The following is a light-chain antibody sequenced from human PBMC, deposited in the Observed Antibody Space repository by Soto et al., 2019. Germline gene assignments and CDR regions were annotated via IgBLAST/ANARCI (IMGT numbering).Light chain of an antibody. J-gene: IGLJ1*01. V-gene: IGLV2-11*01. Sequence: QSALTQPRSVSGSPGQSVAISCTGTNSDVGGYNYVSWYQEQPGKAPRVMIYGVNKRPSGVPDRFSGSKSGNTASLTISGLQAEDEADYYCCSYAGGSYVFGTGTKVTVL. CDR1: NSDVGGYNY. CDR3: CSYAGGSYV. CDR2: GVN.